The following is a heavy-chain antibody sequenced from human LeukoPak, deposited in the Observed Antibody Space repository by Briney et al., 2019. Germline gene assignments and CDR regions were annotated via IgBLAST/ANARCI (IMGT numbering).Heavy chain of an antibody. Sequence: GRSLRLSCAASGFTFSSYAMHWVRQAPGKGLEWVAVISYDGSNKYYADSVKGRFTISRDNSKSTLYLQMNSLRAEDTAVYYCARGEVEVATHFDYWGQGTLVTVSS. CDR3: ARGEVEVATHFDY. J-gene: IGHJ4*02. CDR2: ISYDGSNK. V-gene: IGHV3-30-3*01. D-gene: IGHD5-12*01. CDR1: GFTFSSYA.